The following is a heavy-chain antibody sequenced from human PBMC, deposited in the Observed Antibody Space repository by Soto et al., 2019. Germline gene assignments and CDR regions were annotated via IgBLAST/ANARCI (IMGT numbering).Heavy chain of an antibody. CDR3: ARAIAVGSTSLDY. V-gene: IGHV3-48*02. J-gene: IGHJ4*02. CDR2: ISSRSSTI. CDR1: GFSFSTYN. D-gene: IGHD6-19*01. Sequence: PGGSLRLSCAVSGFSFSTYNMNWVRQAPGRGLEWVSYISSRSSTIYHADSVKGRFTISRDNAKNSLYLQMDSLRDEDTAVYFCARAIAVGSTSLDYWGLGTRVTVSS.